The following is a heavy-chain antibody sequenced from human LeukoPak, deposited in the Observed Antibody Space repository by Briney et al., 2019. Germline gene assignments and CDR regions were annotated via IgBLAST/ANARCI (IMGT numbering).Heavy chain of an antibody. CDR1: GFTFSSYG. J-gene: IGHJ4*02. CDR2: ISYDGSNK. CDR3: ARDSPRLSGWLGHFDY. V-gene: IGHV3-30*03. D-gene: IGHD6-19*01. Sequence: GGSLRLSCAASGFTFSSYGMHWVRQAPGKGLEWVAVISYDGSNKYYADSVKGRFTISRDNSKNTLYLQMNSLRAEDTAVYYCARDSPRLSGWLGHFDYWGQGTLVTVSS.